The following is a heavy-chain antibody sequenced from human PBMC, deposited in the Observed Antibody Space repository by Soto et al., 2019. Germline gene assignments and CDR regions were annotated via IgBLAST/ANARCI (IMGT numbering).Heavy chain of an antibody. CDR3: ARDTGSASGSYYGRDF. Sequence: QVQLVQSGAEVQKPGSSVKVSCKASGGTFSSYAISWVRQAPGQGLEWMGEVIPLFGTANYAQKFQGRVTITADESTSTAYMELSSLRSDDTAVYYCARDTGSASGSYYGRDFWGQGTTVTVSS. CDR1: GGTFSSYA. V-gene: IGHV1-69*01. CDR2: VIPLFGTA. J-gene: IGHJ6*02. D-gene: IGHD6-6*01.